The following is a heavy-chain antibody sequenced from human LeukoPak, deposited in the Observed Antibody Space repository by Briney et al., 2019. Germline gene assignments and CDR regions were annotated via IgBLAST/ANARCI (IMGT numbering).Heavy chain of an antibody. CDR2: ISNGSVTI. D-gene: IGHD3-3*01. CDR3: ARDRGVVSGYYYAMDV. Sequence: GGSLRLSCAASGFTFSSYNVNWVRQAPGKGLEWVSYISNGSVTIYYADSVKGRFTISRDNAKNSLYLQMNSLRVEDTAVYYCARDRGVVSGYYYAMDVWGQGTTVAVSS. CDR1: GFTFSSYN. V-gene: IGHV3-48*01. J-gene: IGHJ6*02.